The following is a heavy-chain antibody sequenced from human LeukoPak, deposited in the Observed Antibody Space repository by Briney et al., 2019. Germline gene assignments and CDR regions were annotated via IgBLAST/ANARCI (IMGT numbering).Heavy chain of an antibody. D-gene: IGHD1-1*01. CDR1: GFTFDDYA. J-gene: IGHJ4*02. CDR2: ISWNSSSI. V-gene: IGHV3-9*01. CDR3: AKEGNWNYLDY. Sequence: GRSLRLSCAASGFTFDDYAMHWVRQAPGKGLEWVSGISWNSSSIGYADSVKGRFTISRDNAKNSLYLHMNSLRAEDTALYYCAKEGNWNYLDYWGQGTLVTVSS.